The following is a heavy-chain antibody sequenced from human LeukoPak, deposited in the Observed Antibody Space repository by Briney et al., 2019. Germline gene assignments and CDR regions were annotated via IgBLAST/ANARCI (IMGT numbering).Heavy chain of an antibody. CDR1: GFIFSLYC. V-gene: IGHV3-30*03. D-gene: IGHD6-19*01. CDR2: ISYDGNNK. CDR3: ASSRSGWIYFDY. Sequence: QAGGSLRLSCAASGFIFSLYCMHWVRQAPGKGLEWVAVISYDGNNKYYADSVKGRFTISRDNSKNTLYLQMSSLRVEDTAVYYCASSRSGWIYFDYWGQGTLVTVSS. J-gene: IGHJ4*02.